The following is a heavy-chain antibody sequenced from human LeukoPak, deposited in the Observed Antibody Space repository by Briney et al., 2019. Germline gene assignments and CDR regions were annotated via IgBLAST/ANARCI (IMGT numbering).Heavy chain of an antibody. V-gene: IGHV4-59*08. CDR2: IYYKGIT. Sequence: SETLSLTCVVSGGSISGYHWSWIRQPPGKGLEWIGYIYYKGITNYNPSLKSRVSISLDTSKSQFSLKLGSVIAADTAVYYCARLVAVTGTVDWFDPWGQGTVVTVS. CDR1: GGSISGYH. CDR3: ARLVAVTGTVDWFDP. D-gene: IGHD2-21*02. J-gene: IGHJ5*02.